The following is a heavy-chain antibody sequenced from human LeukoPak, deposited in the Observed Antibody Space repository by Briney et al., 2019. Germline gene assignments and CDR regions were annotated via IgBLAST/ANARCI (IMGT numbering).Heavy chain of an antibody. Sequence: PGRSLRLSCTASGFTFGDYAMSWVRQAPGKGLEWVGFIRSKAYGGTTEYAASVKGRFTISRDDSKSIAYLQMNNLKTEDTAVYYCTRDDLRYCSSTSCYTGGFDYWGQGHLVTVSS. D-gene: IGHD2-2*02. CDR1: GFTFGDYA. V-gene: IGHV3-49*04. CDR3: TRDDLRYCSSTSCYTGGFDY. CDR2: IRSKAYGGTT. J-gene: IGHJ4*02.